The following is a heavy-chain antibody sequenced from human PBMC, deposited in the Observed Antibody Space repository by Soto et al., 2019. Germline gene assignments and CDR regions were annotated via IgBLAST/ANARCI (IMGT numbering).Heavy chain of an antibody. CDR3: ARAFIVVVNARGWYFDP. CDR2: NNHSGST. V-gene: IGHV4-34*01. Sequence: QVQLQQWGAGLLKPSETLSLTCAVYGGSFSGYYWSWIRQPPGKGLEWIGENNHSGSTHYNPSLKSRLTISVDTSKNQFSQNRGSVTAAYTAAYYCARAFIVVVNARGWYFDPWGRGTLVTVPS. D-gene: IGHD2-21*01. CDR1: GGSFSGYY. J-gene: IGHJ2*01.